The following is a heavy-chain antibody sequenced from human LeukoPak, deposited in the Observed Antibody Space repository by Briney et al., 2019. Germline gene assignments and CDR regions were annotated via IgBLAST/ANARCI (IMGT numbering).Heavy chain of an antibody. D-gene: IGHD3-22*01. Sequence: PSQTLSLTCTVSGGSISSDDYYWSWIRQPAGKGLEWTGRIYTSGSTKYNPSLKSRVTMSVDTSKNQFSLKLSSVTAADTAVYYCAKVQRRYDSSGYYYDHYYYYYMDVWGKGTTVTVSS. CDR2: IYTSGST. J-gene: IGHJ6*03. V-gene: IGHV4-61*02. CDR1: GGSISSDDYY. CDR3: AKVQRRYDSSGYYYDHYYYYYMDV.